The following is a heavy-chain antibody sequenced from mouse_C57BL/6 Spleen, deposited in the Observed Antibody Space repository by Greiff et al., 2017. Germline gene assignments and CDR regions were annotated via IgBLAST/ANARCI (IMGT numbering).Heavy chain of an antibody. J-gene: IGHJ2*01. CDR3: ARHGDEDY. CDR2: IHPNSGST. D-gene: IGHD3-3*01. V-gene: IGHV1-64*01. CDR1: GYTFTSYW. Sequence: QVQLQQPGAELVKPGASVKLSCKASGYTFTSYWMHWVKQRPGQGLEWIGMIHPNSGSTKYNEKFKSKATLTADKSSSTAYMQLSSLTSEDAAVYYCARHGDEDYWGQGTTLTVSS.